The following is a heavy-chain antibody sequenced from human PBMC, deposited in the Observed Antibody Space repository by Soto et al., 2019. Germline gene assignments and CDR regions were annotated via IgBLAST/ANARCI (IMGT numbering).Heavy chain of an antibody. J-gene: IGHJ4*02. CDR2: INAGNGNT. CDR1: GYTFTSYA. D-gene: IGHD6-19*01. Sequence: ASGKVSCKASGYTFTSYAIHWLRQAPGQRLEWMGWINAGNGNTKYSQKFQDRVTITRDTSASTAYMELSSLRSEDTAVYYCARDLGGWPDYWGQGTLVTVPS. V-gene: IGHV1-3*01. CDR3: ARDLGGWPDY.